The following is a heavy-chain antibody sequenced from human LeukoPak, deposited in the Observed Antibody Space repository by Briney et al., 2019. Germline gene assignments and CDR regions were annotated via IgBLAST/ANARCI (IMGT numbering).Heavy chain of an antibody. D-gene: IGHD1-1*01. CDR2: IKPDGSEK. Sequence: GVSLRLSCAASGFTFSTYWMTWVRQAPGKGLECVANIKPDGSEKYYVDSVEGRFTISRDNAKNSLYLQMNSLRAEDTALYYCARGGTWDLDYWGQGTLVTVSS. CDR1: GFTFSTYW. V-gene: IGHV3-7*01. J-gene: IGHJ4*02. CDR3: ARGGTWDLDY.